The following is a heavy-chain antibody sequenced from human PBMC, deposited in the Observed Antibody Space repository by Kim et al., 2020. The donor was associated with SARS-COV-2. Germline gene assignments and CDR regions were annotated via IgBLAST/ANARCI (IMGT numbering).Heavy chain of an antibody. V-gene: IGHV4-34*01. Sequence: SETLSLTCAVYGGSFTAYYWSWIRQTPGKGLEWIGEINHSGTTNYNPSLQSRVTISVDSSKKQFSLKLTSLTAADTAVYYCERGGAPDYWGPGTLVTVSS. CDR3: ERGGAPDY. CDR1: GGSFTAYY. D-gene: IGHD1-26*01. J-gene: IGHJ4*02. CDR2: INHSGTT.